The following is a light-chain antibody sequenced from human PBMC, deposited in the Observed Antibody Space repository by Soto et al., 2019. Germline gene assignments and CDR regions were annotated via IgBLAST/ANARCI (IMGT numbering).Light chain of an antibody. CDR1: QSISNW. V-gene: IGKV1-5*03. CDR3: QQYSGYSTT. Sequence: DIQMTQSPSTLSASVGDRVTITCRASQSISNWLACYQQKPGKAPKLLIYKASSLESGVPSRFSGSGSETKFTLTISSLQPDDFATYFCQQYSGYSTTFGQGTRVEVK. CDR2: KAS. J-gene: IGKJ1*01.